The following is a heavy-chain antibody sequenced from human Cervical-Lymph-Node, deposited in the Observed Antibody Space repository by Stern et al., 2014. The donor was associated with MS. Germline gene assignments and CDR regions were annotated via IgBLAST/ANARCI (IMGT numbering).Heavy chain of an antibody. Sequence: QVQLQESGPGLVKPSGTLSLTCAVSGGSISSSNWWSWVRQPPGQGLEWIGEIYHSGSTNYNPSLKSRVTISVYKSKNQFSLKLSSVTAADTAVYYCARAPTVTVTGWFDPWGQGTLVTVSS. J-gene: IGHJ5*02. CDR3: ARAPTVTVTGWFDP. V-gene: IGHV4-4*02. CDR2: IYHSGST. D-gene: IGHD4-17*01. CDR1: GGSISSSNW.